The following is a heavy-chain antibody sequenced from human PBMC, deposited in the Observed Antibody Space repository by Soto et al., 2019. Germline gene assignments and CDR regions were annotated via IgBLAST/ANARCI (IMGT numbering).Heavy chain of an antibody. CDR1: GVTFEDYN. CDR3: VNDNVAFNTSGYPAMDV. D-gene: IGHD5-12*01. J-gene: IGHJ6*02. V-gene: IGHV3-43*01. Sequence: GGSLRLSCAASGVTFEDYNMHWVRQAPGKGLEWVSLITWDGGTTYYADSVRGRFTISRDNSKNSLYLQMNGLRSEDTALYYCVNDNVAFNTSGYPAMDVWGQGTTVTVSS. CDR2: ITWDGGTT.